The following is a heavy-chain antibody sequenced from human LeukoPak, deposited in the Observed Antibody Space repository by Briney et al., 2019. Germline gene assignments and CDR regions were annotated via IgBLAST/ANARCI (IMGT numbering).Heavy chain of an antibody. CDR3: ARWWPGHYDSSGPQESG. D-gene: IGHD3-22*01. CDR1: GGTFSSYA. V-gene: IGHV1-69*05. J-gene: IGHJ4*02. CDR2: IIPIFGTA. Sequence: GASVKVSCKASGGTFSSYAISWVRQAPGQGLEWMGGIIPIFGTANYAQKFQGRVTITTDESTSTAYVELSSLRSEDTAVYYCARWWPGHYDSSGPQESGWGQGTLVTVSS.